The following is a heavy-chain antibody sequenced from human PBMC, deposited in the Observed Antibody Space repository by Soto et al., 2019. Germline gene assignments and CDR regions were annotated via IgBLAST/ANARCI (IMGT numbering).Heavy chain of an antibody. V-gene: IGHV3-30-3*01. J-gene: IGHJ6*02. CDR2: ISYDGSNK. D-gene: IGHD1-7*01. Sequence: GGSLRLSCSASGVTFSSYAMRWVRQAPGKGLEWVAVISYDGSNKYYADSVKGRFTISRDNSKNTLYLQMNSLRAEDTAVYYCARSTGTIYYYYYGMDVWGQGTTVTVSS. CDR1: GVTFSSYA. CDR3: ARSTGTIYYYYYGMDV.